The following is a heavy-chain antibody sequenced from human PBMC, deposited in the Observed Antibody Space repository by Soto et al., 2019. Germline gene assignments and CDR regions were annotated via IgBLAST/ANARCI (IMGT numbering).Heavy chain of an antibody. J-gene: IGHJ4*02. CDR1: GFTFSSYG. CDR3: ARDKEYSYGFDY. V-gene: IGHV3-33*01. Sequence: GGSLRLSCAASGFTFSSYGMHWVRQAPGKGLEWVAVIWYDGSNKYYADSVKGRFTTSRDNSKNTLYLQMNSLRAEDTAVYYCARDKEYSYGFDYWGQGTLVTVSS. D-gene: IGHD5-18*01. CDR2: IWYDGSNK.